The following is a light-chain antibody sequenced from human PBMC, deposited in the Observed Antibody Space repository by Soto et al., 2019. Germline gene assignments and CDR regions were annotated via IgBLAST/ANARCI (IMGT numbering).Light chain of an antibody. CDR3: QQGYTPPAT. J-gene: IGKJ3*01. Sequence: DLQMTQSPYSLSASVGDRVTITCRASQTISSYLNWFQQRPGRAPKVLFYAASSLQSGVPSRFSGSGAGTDCPRPITSLQPESFATYSFQQGYTPPATVGPGTKVDIK. CDR1: QTISSY. V-gene: IGKV1-39*01. CDR2: AAS.